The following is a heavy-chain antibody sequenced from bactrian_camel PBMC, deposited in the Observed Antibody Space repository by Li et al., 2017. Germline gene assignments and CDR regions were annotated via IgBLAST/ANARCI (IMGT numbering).Heavy chain of an antibody. Sequence: HVQLVESGGGSVQAGGSLRLSCVISGYTYTPNCMGWFRQAPGKEREKVAFFDSVGTTSYSDSVNGRFTISKDGRKNTLYLQMDNLRPEDSAMYYCSADWSGGYCYLSQDYRYVQLWGQGTQVTVS. CDR1: GYTYTPNC. CDR2: FDSVGTT. J-gene: IGHJ4*01. D-gene: IGHD2*01. CDR3: SADWSGGYCYLSQDYRYVQL. V-gene: IGHV3S53*01.